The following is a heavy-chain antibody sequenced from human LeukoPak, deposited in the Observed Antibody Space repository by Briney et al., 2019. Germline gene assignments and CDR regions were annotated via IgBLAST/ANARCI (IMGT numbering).Heavy chain of an antibody. D-gene: IGHD4-11*01. J-gene: IGHJ2*01. Sequence: ASVKVSCKASGYTFTDYYIHWVLQAPGQGLEWMGWINPNSGGTYYPQKFQGRVTMTRDTSINIAYMELSRLRSDDTAMYYCARDSNDDPVWYFNLWGRGTLVTVSS. CDR3: ARDSNDDPVWYFNL. CDR2: INPNSGGT. V-gene: IGHV1-2*02. CDR1: GYTFTDYY.